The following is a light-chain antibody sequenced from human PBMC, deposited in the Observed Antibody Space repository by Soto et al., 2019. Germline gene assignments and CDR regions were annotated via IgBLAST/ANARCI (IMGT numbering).Light chain of an antibody. Sequence: AVQMTQSPSSLSASVGDRVTITCRASQGIRKDLGWYQQKPGKAPKVLIYGASNLHSGVPTRFSGSGSGTEFPLTISNLQPEDVATYYCLQDYNYPQASFGQGTKVEMK. CDR1: QGIRKD. CDR2: GAS. V-gene: IGKV1-6*01. CDR3: LQDYNYPQAS. J-gene: IGKJ2*01.